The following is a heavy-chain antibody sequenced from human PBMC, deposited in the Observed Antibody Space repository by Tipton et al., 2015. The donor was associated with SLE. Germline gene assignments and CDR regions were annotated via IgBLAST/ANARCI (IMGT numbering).Heavy chain of an antibody. V-gene: IGHV4-34*01. D-gene: IGHD3-3*01. CDR3: ARPHYDFWSGYYRQYFQH. CDR2: INHSGST. CDR1: GGSFSAYY. J-gene: IGHJ1*01. Sequence: TLSLTCAVSGGSFSAYYWSWIRHSPGEGLEWIGQINHSGSTNYNPSLKSRVTISVDTSKNQFSLKLSSVTAADTAVYYCARPHYDFWSGYYRQYFQHWGQGTLVTVSS.